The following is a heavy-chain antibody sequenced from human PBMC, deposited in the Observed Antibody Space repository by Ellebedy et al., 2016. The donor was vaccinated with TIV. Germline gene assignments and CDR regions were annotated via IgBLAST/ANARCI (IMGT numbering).Heavy chain of an antibody. V-gene: IGHV3-7*03. CDR2: IKPDGSEK. J-gene: IGHJ4*02. CDR1: GFTFSSYA. CDR3: ARMDHRGSGWYFDY. Sequence: GESLKISCAASGFTFSSYAMSWVRQAPGKGLEWVANIKPDGSEKYYVDSVKGRFTISRDNAKNSPYLQMNSLRAEDTAVYYCARMDHRGSGWYFDYWGQGTLVTVSS. D-gene: IGHD6-19*01.